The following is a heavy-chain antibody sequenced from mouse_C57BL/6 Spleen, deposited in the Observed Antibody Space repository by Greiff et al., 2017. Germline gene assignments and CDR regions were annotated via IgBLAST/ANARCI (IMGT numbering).Heavy chain of an antibody. D-gene: IGHD3-2*02. CDR1: GYSITSGYY. CDR3: AREGAAQAYFDY. J-gene: IGHJ2*01. CDR2: ISYDGSN. V-gene: IGHV3-6*01. Sequence: EVHLVESGPGLVKPSQSLSLTCSVTGYSITSGYYWNWIRQFPGNKLEWMGYISYDGSNNYNPSLKNRISITRDTSKNQFFLKLNSVTTEDTATYYCAREGAAQAYFDYWGQGTTLTVSS.